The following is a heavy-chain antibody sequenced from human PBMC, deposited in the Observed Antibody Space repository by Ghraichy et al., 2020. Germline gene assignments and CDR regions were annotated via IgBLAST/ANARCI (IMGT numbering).Heavy chain of an antibody. CDR3: ASGVDSSSWWYFDY. CDR1: GGSFSGYY. D-gene: IGHD6-13*01. CDR2: INHSGST. V-gene: IGHV4-34*01. Sequence: SETLSLTCAVYGGSFSGYYWSWIRQPPGKGLEWVGEINHSGSTNYNPSLKSRVTISVDTSKNQFSLKLSSVTAADTAVYYCASGVDSSSWWYFDYWGQGTLVTVSS. J-gene: IGHJ4*02.